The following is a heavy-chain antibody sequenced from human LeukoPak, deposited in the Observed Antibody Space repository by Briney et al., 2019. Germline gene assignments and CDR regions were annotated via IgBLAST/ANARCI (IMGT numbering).Heavy chain of an antibody. CDR3: ASSEDGYNSGIDY. D-gene: IGHD5-24*01. J-gene: IGHJ4*02. CDR1: GYTFTYRY. V-gene: IGHV1-45*02. Sequence: ASVKVSCKASGYTFTYRYLHWVRQAPGQALEWMGWITPFNGNTNYAQKFQDRVTITRDRSMSTAYMELSSLRSEDTAMYYCASSEDGYNSGIDYWGQGTLVTVSS. CDR2: ITPFNGNT.